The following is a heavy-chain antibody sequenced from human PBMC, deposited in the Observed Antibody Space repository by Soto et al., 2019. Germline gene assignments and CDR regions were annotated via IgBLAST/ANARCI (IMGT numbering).Heavy chain of an antibody. CDR3: ARAPSRGSDWARYFDL. V-gene: IGHV3-48*01. Sequence: EVQLVESGGGLVQPGGSLRLSCAASGFSFSNYAMDWVRQAPGKGLEWVSYISGSSSNIRNADSVKGRFTISRDNAKSSVYLQMNCLRADDKAVYYCARAPSRGSDWARYFDLWGRGTLVTVSS. CDR2: ISGSSSNI. J-gene: IGHJ2*01. CDR1: GFSFSNYA. D-gene: IGHD1-26*01.